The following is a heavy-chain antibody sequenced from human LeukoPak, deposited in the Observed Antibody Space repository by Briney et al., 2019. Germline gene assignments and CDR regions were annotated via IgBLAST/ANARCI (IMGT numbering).Heavy chain of an antibody. D-gene: IGHD3-22*01. Sequence: GGSLRLSCAASGFTFSSYWMSWVRQAPGKGLEWVANINQDGSEKYYVDSVRGRFTIFRDNAKNSLHLQMNSLRAEDTAVYYCARGGTMSPFDYWGQGTLVTVSS. CDR2: INQDGSEK. CDR3: ARGGTMSPFDY. CDR1: GFTFSSYW. V-gene: IGHV3-7*01. J-gene: IGHJ4*02.